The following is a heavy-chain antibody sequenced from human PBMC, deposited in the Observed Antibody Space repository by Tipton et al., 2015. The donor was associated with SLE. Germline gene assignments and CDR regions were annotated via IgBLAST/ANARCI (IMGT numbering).Heavy chain of an antibody. CDR1: GYSVSTGYY. CDR3: ARGYSGSYYYYYYMDV. V-gene: IGHV4-38-2*02. D-gene: IGHD1-26*01. J-gene: IGHJ6*03. Sequence: LRLSCTVSGYSVSTGYYWAWIRQSPGKGLEWVGSIYHTGSTYYNPSLKSRVTISLDTSKNQFSLKLSSVTAADTAVYYCARGYSGSYYYYYYMDVWGKGTTVTVSS. CDR2: IYHTGST.